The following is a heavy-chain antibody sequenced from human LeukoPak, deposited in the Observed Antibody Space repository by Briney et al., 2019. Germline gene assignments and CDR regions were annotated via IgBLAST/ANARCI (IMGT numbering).Heavy chain of an antibody. CDR2: IIPIFGTA. D-gene: IGHD3-10*01. Sequence: GASVKVSCKASGGTFSSYAISWVRQAPGQGLEWMGGIIPIFGTANYAQKFQGRVTITTDESTSTAYMELSSLRSEDTAVYYCAREKYYYGSAYYTDVWGKGTTVTVSS. V-gene: IGHV1-69*05. CDR3: AREKYYYGSAYYTDV. J-gene: IGHJ6*03. CDR1: GGTFSSYA.